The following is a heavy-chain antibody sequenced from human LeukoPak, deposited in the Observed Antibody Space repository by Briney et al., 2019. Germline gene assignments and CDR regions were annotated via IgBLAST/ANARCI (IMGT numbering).Heavy chain of an antibody. CDR2: ISSSSSYI. CDR3: AKDHGSGSYYGMDV. V-gene: IGHV3-21*04. CDR1: GFTFSSYS. J-gene: IGHJ6*02. Sequence: GGSLRLPCAASGFTFSSYSMNWDRQAPGKGLEWVSSISSSSSYIYYADSVKGRFTISRDNAKNSLYLQMNSLRAEDTALYYCAKDHGSGSYYGMDVWGQGTTVTVSS. D-gene: IGHD3-10*01.